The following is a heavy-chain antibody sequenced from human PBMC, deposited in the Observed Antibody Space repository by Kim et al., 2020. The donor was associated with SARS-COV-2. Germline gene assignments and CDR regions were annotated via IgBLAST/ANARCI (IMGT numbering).Heavy chain of an antibody. Sequence: NPSLKSRVTISVDTSKNQFSLKLSSVTAADTAVYYCARGGFVVAPGWFDPWGQGTLVTVSS. D-gene: IGHD2-15*01. CDR3: ARGGFVVAPGWFDP. J-gene: IGHJ5*02. V-gene: IGHV4-34*01.